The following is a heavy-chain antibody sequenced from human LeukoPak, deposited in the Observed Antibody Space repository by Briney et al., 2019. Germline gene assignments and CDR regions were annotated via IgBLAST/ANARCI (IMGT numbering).Heavy chain of an antibody. CDR2: IYSGAST. Sequence: GGSLRLSCAASGFTVSSNFVSWVRQAPGKGLEWASFIYSGASTYYADSVKGRFTISRDNSKNTVYLQMNSLRAEDTAVYYCARDGGSGTGLPGTDYIYYGMDVWGQGTTVTVSS. CDR1: GFTVSSNF. J-gene: IGHJ6*02. D-gene: IGHD6-19*01. CDR3: ARDGGSGTGLPGTDYIYYGMDV. V-gene: IGHV3-53*01.